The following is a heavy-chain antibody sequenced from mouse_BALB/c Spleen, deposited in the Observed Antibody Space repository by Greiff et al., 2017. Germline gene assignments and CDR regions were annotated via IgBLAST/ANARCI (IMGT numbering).Heavy chain of an antibody. CDR1: GYSFTGYY. D-gene: IGHD2-1*01. V-gene: IGHV1-31*01. J-gene: IGHJ4*01. CDR2: INPYNGAT. Sequence: VQLQQSGPALVKPGASVKISCTASGYSFTGYYMHWVKQSHVKSLELIGRINPYNGATSYNQNFKDKASLTVDKSSSTAYMDLHSLTSEDSAVYYCARGGNPYAMDYWGQGTSVTVSS. CDR3: ARGGNPYAMDY.